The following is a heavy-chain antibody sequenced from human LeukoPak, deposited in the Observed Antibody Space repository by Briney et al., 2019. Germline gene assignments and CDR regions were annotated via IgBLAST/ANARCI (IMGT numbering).Heavy chain of an antibody. J-gene: IGHJ4*02. CDR1: GFTFSSYA. Sequence: PGGSLRLSCAASGFTFSSYAMSWVRQAPGKGLEWVSVIGDSGGSTYYADSVRGRFTISRDNSKNTLFLQMNSLRAEDTAVYYCVKEVVATIPPLWGQGTLVTVSS. V-gene: IGHV3-23*01. D-gene: IGHD5-12*01. CDR2: IGDSGGST. CDR3: VKEVVATIPPL.